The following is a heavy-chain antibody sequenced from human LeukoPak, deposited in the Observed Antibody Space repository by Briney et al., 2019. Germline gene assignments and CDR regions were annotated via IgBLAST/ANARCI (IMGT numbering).Heavy chain of an antibody. D-gene: IGHD3-22*01. Sequence: GRSLRLSCAASGFTFSSYAMHWVRQAPGKGLEWVAVISYDGSNKYYADSVKGRFTISRDNSKNTLYLQMNSLRAEDTAVYYCAKAKYYYDSSGPFDYWGQGTLVTVSS. J-gene: IGHJ4*02. CDR2: ISYDGSNK. CDR1: GFTFSSYA. V-gene: IGHV3-30*04. CDR3: AKAKYYYDSSGPFDY.